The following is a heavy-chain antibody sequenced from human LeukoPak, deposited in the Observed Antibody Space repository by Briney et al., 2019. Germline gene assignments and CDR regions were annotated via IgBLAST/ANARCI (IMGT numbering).Heavy chain of an antibody. CDR3: ARDNWNDKGQGRKAFDI. CDR2: IYYSGST. Sequence: NPSETLSLTCTVSGGPISSSSYYWGWIRQPPGKGLEWIGTIYYSGSTYYNPSLKSRVTISVDTSKNQFSLKLSPVTAADTAVYYCARDNWNDKGQGRKAFDIWGQGTMVTVSS. CDR1: GGPISSSSYY. V-gene: IGHV4-39*01. J-gene: IGHJ3*02. D-gene: IGHD1-20*01.